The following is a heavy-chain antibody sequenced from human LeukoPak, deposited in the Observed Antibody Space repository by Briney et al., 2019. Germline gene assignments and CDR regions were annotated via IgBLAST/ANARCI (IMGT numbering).Heavy chain of an antibody. J-gene: IGHJ4*02. CDR2: INHSGST. D-gene: IGHD6-19*01. CDR3: ARGSSGWYAIDY. V-gene: IGHV4-34*01. CDR1: GGSFSGYY. Sequence: SETLSLTCAVHGGSFSGYYWSWIRQPPGKGLEWIGEINHSGSTNYNPSLKSRVTISVDTSKNQFPLKLSSVTAADTAVYYCARGSSGWYAIDYWGQGTLVTVSS.